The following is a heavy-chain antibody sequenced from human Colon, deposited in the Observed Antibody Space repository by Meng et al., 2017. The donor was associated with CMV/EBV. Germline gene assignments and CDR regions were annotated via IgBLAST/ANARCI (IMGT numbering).Heavy chain of an antibody. CDR1: GASTMSNDHY. Sequence: SETLSLTCTVSGASTMSNDHYWAWIRQPPGKGLEWIGYIYYSGSTNYNPSLKSRVTISVDTSKNQFSLKLSSVTAADTAVYYCARVIAAAGEDWFDPWGQGTLVTVSS. CDR2: IYYSGST. J-gene: IGHJ5*02. CDR3: ARVIAAAGEDWFDP. D-gene: IGHD6-13*01. V-gene: IGHV4-61*05.